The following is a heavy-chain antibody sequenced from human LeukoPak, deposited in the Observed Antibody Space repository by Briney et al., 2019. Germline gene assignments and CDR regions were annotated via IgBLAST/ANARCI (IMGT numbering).Heavy chain of an antibody. CDR2: IYSGGST. V-gene: IGHV3-53*01. Sequence: GGSLRLSCAASGFTVSNNYMSWVRQAPGKGLEWVSVIYSGGSTYYADSVKGRFTISRDNSKNTLYLQMNSLRAEDTAVYYCARQSGSYYLVPYHGYYFDYWGQGTLVTVSS. J-gene: IGHJ4*02. CDR3: ARQSGSYYLVPYHGYYFDY. D-gene: IGHD1-26*01. CDR1: GFTVSNNY.